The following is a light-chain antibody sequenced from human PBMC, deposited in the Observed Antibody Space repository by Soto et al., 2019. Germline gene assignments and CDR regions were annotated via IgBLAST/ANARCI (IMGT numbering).Light chain of an antibody. V-gene: IGLV2-23*01. CDR3: CSYARSATWV. CDR1: SSDVGGYNL. CDR2: EGT. Sequence: QSALTQPASVSGSPGQSITISCTGTSSDVGGYNLVSWYQQHPGKAPKLMISEGTKRPSGVSNRFSGSKSGNTASLTISGLQAEAEADYYCCSYARSATWVFGGGTKVTVL. J-gene: IGLJ2*01.